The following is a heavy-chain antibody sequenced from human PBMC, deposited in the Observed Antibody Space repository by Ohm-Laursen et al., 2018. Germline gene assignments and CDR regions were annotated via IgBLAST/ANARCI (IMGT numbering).Heavy chain of an antibody. J-gene: IGHJ5*02. CDR2: IYSSGST. CDR1: GGSISSYY. D-gene: IGHD2-15*01. CDR3: ARAHPNCSGGSCSWFAP. V-gene: IGHV4-4*07. Sequence: SQTLSLTCTVSGGSISSYYWSWIRQPAGKGLEWIGRIYSSGSTNYNPSLKSRVSMSVDTSKNHFSLKLSSVTAADTAVYYCARAHPNCSGGSCSWFAPWGQGTLVTVSS.